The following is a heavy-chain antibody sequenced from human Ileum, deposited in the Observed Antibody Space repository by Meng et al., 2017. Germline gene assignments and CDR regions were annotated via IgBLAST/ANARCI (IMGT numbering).Heavy chain of an antibody. V-gene: IGHV4-59*08. Sequence: QVQLQESGPGLVKPSETLSLTCTVSGGSISSYYWSWIRQPPGKGLEWIGYIYYSGSTNHNPSLKSRVTISVDTSKNQFSLKLSSVTAADTAVYYCARGYSSGWFDYWGQGTLVTVSS. D-gene: IGHD6-19*01. CDR1: GGSISSYY. CDR3: ARGYSSGWFDY. J-gene: IGHJ4*02. CDR2: IYYSGST.